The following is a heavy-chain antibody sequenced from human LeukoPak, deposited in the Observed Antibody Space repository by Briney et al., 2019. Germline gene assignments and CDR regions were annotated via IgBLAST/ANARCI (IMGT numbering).Heavy chain of an antibody. J-gene: IGHJ6*02. CDR3: ARDSELGYYYGMDV. CDR2: ISSSSSYI. CDR1: GLTFSSYS. V-gene: IGHV3-21*01. D-gene: IGHD1-26*01. Sequence: PGGSLRLSCAASGLTFSSYSMNWVRQAPGKGLEWVSSISSSSSYIYYADSVKGRFTISRDNAKNSLYLQMNSLRAEDTAVYYCARDSELGYYYGMDVWGQGTTVTVSS.